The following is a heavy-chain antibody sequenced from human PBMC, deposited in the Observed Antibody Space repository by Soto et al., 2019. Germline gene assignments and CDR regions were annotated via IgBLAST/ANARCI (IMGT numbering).Heavy chain of an antibody. Sequence: QVQLVESGGGVVQPGRSLRLSCAASGFTFSSYAMHWVRQAPGKGLEWVAVISYDGSNKYYADSVKGRFTISRDNYKNTLYLQMNSLRAEDTAVYYCAREGVLCGGDCYPFDYWGQGTLVTVSS. D-gene: IGHD2-21*02. CDR1: GFTFSSYA. J-gene: IGHJ4*02. CDR3: AREGVLCGGDCYPFDY. V-gene: IGHV3-30-3*01. CDR2: ISYDGSNK.